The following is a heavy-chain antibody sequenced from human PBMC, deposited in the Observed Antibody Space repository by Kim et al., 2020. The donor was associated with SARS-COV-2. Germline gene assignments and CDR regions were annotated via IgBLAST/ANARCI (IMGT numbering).Heavy chain of an antibody. CDR3: ARRAGWFGEGHFDY. V-gene: IGHV4-59*08. Sequence: NPSLKSRLTISIDTAKNQFSLTLTSVTAADTAVYYCARRAGWFGEGHFDYWGQGTLVTVSS. J-gene: IGHJ4*02. D-gene: IGHD3-10*01.